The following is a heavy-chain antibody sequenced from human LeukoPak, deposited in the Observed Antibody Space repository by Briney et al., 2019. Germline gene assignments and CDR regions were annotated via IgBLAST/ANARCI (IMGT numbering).Heavy chain of an antibody. Sequence: GGSLRLSCSAAGFVYSAFCMSWVRQAPGKGLEWVANIKQDGSEKYYVDSVKGRFTIARDNAKNTVFLQMDSLRAEDTAVYFCARESVRRISMRARGYFDYWGQGTRVTVSS. J-gene: IGHJ4*02. CDR2: IKQDGSEK. CDR1: GFVYSAFC. CDR3: ARESVRRISMRARGYFDY. D-gene: IGHD3-22*01. V-gene: IGHV3-7*01.